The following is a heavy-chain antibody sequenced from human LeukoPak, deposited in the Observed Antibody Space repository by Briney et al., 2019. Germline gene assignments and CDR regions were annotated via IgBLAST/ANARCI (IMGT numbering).Heavy chain of an antibody. CDR1: GGSFSGYY. CDR2: INHSGST. D-gene: IGHD3-22*01. CDR3: ASLGITTR. J-gene: IGHJ4*02. Sequence: SETLSLTCAVYGGSFSGYYWSWIRQPPGKGLEWIGEINHSGSTNYNPSLKSRVTISVDTSKNQFSLKLSSVTAADTAVYYCASLGITTRWGQGTLVTVSS. V-gene: IGHV4-34*01.